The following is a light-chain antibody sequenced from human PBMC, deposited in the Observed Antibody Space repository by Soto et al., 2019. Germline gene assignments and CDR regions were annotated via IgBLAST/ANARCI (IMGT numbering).Light chain of an antibody. V-gene: IGKV1-39*01. CDR2: GAS. J-gene: IGKJ4*01. Sequence: DIELTQSPSSLSASVGDRVTITCRASQSISTYLNWYQQKGGKAPKLLIHGASSLQSGVPLRFSATGSGTDFSLTIISLQPEDFATYYCQQSYSTLLSFGGGPKVEI. CDR3: QQSYSTLLS. CDR1: QSISTY.